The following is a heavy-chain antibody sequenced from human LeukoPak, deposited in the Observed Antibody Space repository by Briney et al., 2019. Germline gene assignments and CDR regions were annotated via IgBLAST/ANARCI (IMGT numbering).Heavy chain of an antibody. J-gene: IGHJ3*02. CDR2: IYHSGST. Sequence: PSETLSLTCTVSGGSVSSGTYYWSWIRQPPGEGLEWVGYIYHSGSTNYNPSLKSRVTISVDTSKNQFSLQLSSVTAADTAVYYCARVEWFGELSPFDIWGQGTMVTVSS. CDR3: ARVEWFGELSPFDI. D-gene: IGHD3-10*01. CDR1: GGSVSSGTYY. V-gene: IGHV4-61*01.